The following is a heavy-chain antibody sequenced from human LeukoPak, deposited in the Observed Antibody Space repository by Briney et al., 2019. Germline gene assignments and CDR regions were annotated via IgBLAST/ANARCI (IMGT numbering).Heavy chain of an antibody. Sequence: GGSLRLSRAASGFTFSSYSMNWVRQAPGKGLEWVSSISSSSSYIYYADSVKGRFTISRDNAKNSLYLQMNSLRAEDTAVYYCARDGEQLVRFDYWGQGTLVTVSS. J-gene: IGHJ4*02. CDR1: GFTFSSYS. D-gene: IGHD6-6*01. CDR2: ISSSSSYI. V-gene: IGHV3-21*01. CDR3: ARDGEQLVRFDY.